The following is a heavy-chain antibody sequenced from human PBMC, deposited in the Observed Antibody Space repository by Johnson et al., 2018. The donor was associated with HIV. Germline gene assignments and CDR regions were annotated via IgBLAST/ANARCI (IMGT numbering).Heavy chain of an antibody. D-gene: IGHD3-22*01. J-gene: IGHJ3*02. V-gene: IGHV3-9*01. Sequence: QLVESGGGLVQPGRSLRLSCAASGFTFDDYAMHWVRQVPGKGLEWVSGINWNGATTVYADSVQGRFTISRDNAKKSLYLQVNSLRGEDTALYYCARDVKYYDTSGYHSDAFDIWGQGTLVIVSS. CDR3: ARDVKYYDTSGYHSDAFDI. CDR2: INWNGATT. CDR1: GFTFDDYA.